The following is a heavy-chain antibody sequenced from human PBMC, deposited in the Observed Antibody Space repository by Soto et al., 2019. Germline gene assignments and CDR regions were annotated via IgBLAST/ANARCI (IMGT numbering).Heavy chain of an antibody. V-gene: IGHV3-33*01. CDR1: GFTFTSYG. J-gene: IGHJ4*02. CDR2: IWYDGSNK. CDR3: ARDRRFLEWLDY. D-gene: IGHD3-3*01. Sequence: QMHLVESGGGVVQPGRSLTLSRVASGFTFTSYGIHWVRQAPGKGLEWVAVIWYDGSNKYYGDSVKGRFSISRDNSKNTVYLQMNSLRAEDTAVYYCARDRRFLEWLDYWGQGTLVSVSS.